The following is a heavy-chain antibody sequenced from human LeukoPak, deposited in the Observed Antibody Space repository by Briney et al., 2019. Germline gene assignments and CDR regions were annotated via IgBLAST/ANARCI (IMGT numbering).Heavy chain of an antibody. J-gene: IGHJ3*02. CDR3: ARLTYYDSRDAFDI. CDR2: IYYSGGT. V-gene: IGHV4-59*08. D-gene: IGHD3-22*01. CDR1: GGSISSYY. Sequence: SETLSLTCTVSGGSISSYYWSWIRQPPGKGLEWIGYIYYSGGTNYNPSLKSRVTISVDPSKNQFSLKLSSVTAADTAVYYCARLTYYDSRDAFDIWGQGTMVTVSS.